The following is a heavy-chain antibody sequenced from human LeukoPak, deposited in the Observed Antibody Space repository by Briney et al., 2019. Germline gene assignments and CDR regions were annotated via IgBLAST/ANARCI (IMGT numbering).Heavy chain of an antibody. CDR2: IYYSGST. V-gene: IGHV4-59*11. D-gene: IGHD5-24*01. CDR1: VGSISSHY. J-gene: IGHJ4*02. CDR3: ARGYNTFDY. Sequence: SETLSLTCTVSVGSISSHYWSWIRQPPGKGLEWTGYIYYSGSTNYNPSLKSRVTISVDTSKNQFSLKLSSVTAADTAVYYCARGYNTFDYWGQGTLVTVSS.